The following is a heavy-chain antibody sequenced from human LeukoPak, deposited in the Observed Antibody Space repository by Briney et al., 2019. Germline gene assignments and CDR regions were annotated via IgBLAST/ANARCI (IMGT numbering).Heavy chain of an antibody. CDR3: ASLTTADAFDI. Sequence: SETLSLTCALYGGSFSTYYWSWIRQPPGKGLEWIGEVNHSGNTNYNRSLKSRLSISVDTSKNQFSLKLSSVTAADTAVFYCASLTTADAFDIWGQGTMVTVSS. V-gene: IGHV4-34*01. D-gene: IGHD3-22*01. CDR2: VNHSGNT. J-gene: IGHJ3*02. CDR1: GGSFSTYY.